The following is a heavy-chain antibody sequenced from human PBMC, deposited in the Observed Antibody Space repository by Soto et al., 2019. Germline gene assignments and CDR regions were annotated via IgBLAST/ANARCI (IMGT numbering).Heavy chain of an antibody. CDR1: GESFSGYY. V-gene: IGHV4-34*01. CDR3: ARPRLRYQRYYFDY. CDR2: INHSGST. D-gene: IGHD3-9*01. J-gene: IGHJ4*02. Sequence: SETLSLTCAGYGESFSGYYWGWIRQPPGKGPEWIGEINHSGSTNYNPSLKSRVTVSVDTSKNQFSLKLSSVTAADTAVYYCARPRLRYQRYYFDYWGQGTLVTVSS.